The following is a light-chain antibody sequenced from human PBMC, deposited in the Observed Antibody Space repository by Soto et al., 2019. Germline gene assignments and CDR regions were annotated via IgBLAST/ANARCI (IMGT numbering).Light chain of an antibody. J-gene: IGKJ1*01. V-gene: IGKV1-5*01. CDR1: QSISSW. CDR3: QQYNSYSRT. CDR2: DAS. Sequence: DIQITQSPSTLSATAGDRVTITCRASQSISSWLAWYQQKPGKAPKLLIYDASSLESGVPSRFSGSGSRTEFTLTISSLQPDDFATYYCQQYNSYSRTFGQGTKVDIK.